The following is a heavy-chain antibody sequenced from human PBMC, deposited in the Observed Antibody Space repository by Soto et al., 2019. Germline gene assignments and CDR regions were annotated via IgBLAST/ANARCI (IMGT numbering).Heavy chain of an antibody. J-gene: IGHJ3*02. CDR1: GGSFSGYY. Sequence: SETLSLTCAVYGGSFSGYYWSWIRQPPGKGLEWIGEINHSGSTNYNPSIKSRVTISVDTSKNQFSLKLSSVTAADTAVYYCARVWGGAFDIWGQGTMVTVSS. CDR3: ARVWGGAFDI. CDR2: INHSGST. D-gene: IGHD3-10*01. V-gene: IGHV4-34*01.